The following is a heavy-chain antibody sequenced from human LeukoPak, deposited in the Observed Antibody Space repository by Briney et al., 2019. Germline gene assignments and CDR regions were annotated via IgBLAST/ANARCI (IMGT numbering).Heavy chain of an antibody. CDR2: ISSSSSTI. CDR3: AKGSSSWSVFDF. Sequence: GGSLRLSCAASGFTFSSYSMNWVRQAPGKGLEWVSYISSSSSTIYYADSVKGRFTISRDNSKNTLYLQMNGLRAEDTAVYYCAKGSSSWSVFDFWGQGTLVTVSS. V-gene: IGHV3-48*01. J-gene: IGHJ4*02. D-gene: IGHD2-2*01. CDR1: GFTFSSYS.